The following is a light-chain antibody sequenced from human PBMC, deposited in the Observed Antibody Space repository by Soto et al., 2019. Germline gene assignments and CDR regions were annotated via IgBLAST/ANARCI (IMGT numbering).Light chain of an antibody. Sequence: EIVLTQSPATLSLSPGERATLSCRASQSVSSYLAWYQQRPGQAPRLLIYDASNMATGIPARFSGSGSGTDFALVVSSLEPEDFAVYYCQQRTNGPHTFGGGTKVEIK. CDR2: DAS. V-gene: IGKV3-11*01. CDR3: QQRTNGPHT. J-gene: IGKJ4*01. CDR1: QSVSSY.